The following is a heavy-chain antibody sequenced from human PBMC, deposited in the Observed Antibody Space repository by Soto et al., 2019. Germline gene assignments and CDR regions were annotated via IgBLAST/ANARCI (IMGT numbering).Heavy chain of an antibody. J-gene: IGHJ4*02. CDR3: ANAEHPRRSIGFDY. V-gene: IGHV3-23*01. CDR2: ISATGGST. D-gene: IGHD3-16*02. CDR1: GFTFASYV. Sequence: GGSLRLSCAGSGFTFASYVMTWVRQAPGKGLEWVSSISATGGSTYYAGSVKGRFTISRDNSKNTLFLQMNSLRAEDTAIHYCANAEHPRRSIGFDYWGQGTLVTVSS.